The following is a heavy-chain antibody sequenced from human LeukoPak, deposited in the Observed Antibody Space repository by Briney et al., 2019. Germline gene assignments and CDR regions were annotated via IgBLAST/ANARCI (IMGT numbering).Heavy chain of an antibody. J-gene: IGHJ3*02. CDR3: ASEKAGGGTLGTAFDI. V-gene: IGHV4-31*03. Sequence: PSETLSLTCTVSGDSISSGGYYWSWIRQHLGKGLEWIGYIHYSGSTYHNPSLQSRVTISRDTSKNQFSLRLTSVTAAETAVYYCASEKAGGGTLGTAFDIWGQGTMVTVSP. CDR2: IHYSGST. CDR1: GDSISSGGYY. D-gene: IGHD1-26*01.